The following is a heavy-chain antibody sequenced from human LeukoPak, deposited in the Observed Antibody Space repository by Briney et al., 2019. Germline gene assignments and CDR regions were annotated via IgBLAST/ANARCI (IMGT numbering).Heavy chain of an antibody. CDR2: IYYSGST. D-gene: IGHD3-10*01. CDR3: ARLDRITPDAFDI. Sequence: SETLSLTCTVSGGSISSYYWGWIRQPPGKGLEWIGYIYYSGSTNYNPSLKSRVTISVDTSKNQFSLKLSSVTAADTAVYYCARLDRITPDAFDIWGQGTMVTVSS. J-gene: IGHJ3*02. V-gene: IGHV4-59*08. CDR1: GGSISSYY.